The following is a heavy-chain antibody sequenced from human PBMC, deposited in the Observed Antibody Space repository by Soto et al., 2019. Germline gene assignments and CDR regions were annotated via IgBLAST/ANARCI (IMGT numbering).Heavy chain of an antibody. V-gene: IGHV4-31*03. D-gene: IGHD4-17*01. CDR3: ARDLGNDYGDYVTNYYYYGMDV. Sequence: SETLSLTCTVSGGSISSGGYYWSWIRQHPGKGLEWIGYIYYIGSTYYNPSLKSRVTISVDTSKNQFSLKLSSVTAADTAVYYCARDLGNDYGDYVTNYYYYGMDVWGQGTTVTVSS. CDR1: GGSISSGGYY. CDR2: IYYIGST. J-gene: IGHJ6*02.